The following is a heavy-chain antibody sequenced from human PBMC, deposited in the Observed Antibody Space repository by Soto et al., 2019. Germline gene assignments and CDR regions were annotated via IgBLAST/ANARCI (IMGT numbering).Heavy chain of an antibody. Sequence: GGSLRLSCAASGFTFSNAWMNWVRQAPGKGLEWVGRIKSKTDGGTTDYAAPVKGRFTISRDDSKNTLYLQMNRLKTGDTAVYYCTWSSSYAEPEYGMDVWGQGTTVTVS. V-gene: IGHV3-15*07. CDR1: GFTFSNAW. CDR2: IKSKTDGGTT. D-gene: IGHD6-6*01. CDR3: TWSSSYAEPEYGMDV. J-gene: IGHJ6*02.